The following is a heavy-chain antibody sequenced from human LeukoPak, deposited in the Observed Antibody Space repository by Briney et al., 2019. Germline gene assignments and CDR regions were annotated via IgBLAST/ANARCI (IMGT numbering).Heavy chain of an antibody. Sequence: ASVKVSCKASGYTFRGNYIHWLRQAPGQGLEWMGWIDANNGDTKSAQKFQGRVTMSRDTSISTAYMDLSSLSPDDAAVYYCARDPSSVTLYLFDYWGQGTLVTVSS. V-gene: IGHV1-2*02. CDR1: GYTFRGNY. CDR3: ARDPSSVTLYLFDY. CDR2: IDANNGDT. J-gene: IGHJ4*02. D-gene: IGHD4-11*01.